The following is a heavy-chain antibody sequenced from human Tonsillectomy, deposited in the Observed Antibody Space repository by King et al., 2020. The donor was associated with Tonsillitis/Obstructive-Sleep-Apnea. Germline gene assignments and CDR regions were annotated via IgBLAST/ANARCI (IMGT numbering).Heavy chain of an antibody. J-gene: IGHJ6*03. CDR1: GFTFSSYE. CDR2: ISSSGYTV. D-gene: IGHD3-16*01. Sequence: DVQLVESGGGLVQPGGSLRLSCAASGFTFSSYEMNWVRQAPGKGLEWVSYISSSGYTVYYADSVKGRFTISRDNVKNSLYLQMNSLRAEDTAVYYCARHGGVDYYFYYMDVWGKGTTVTVSS. V-gene: IGHV3-48*03. CDR3: ARHGGVDYYFYYMDV.